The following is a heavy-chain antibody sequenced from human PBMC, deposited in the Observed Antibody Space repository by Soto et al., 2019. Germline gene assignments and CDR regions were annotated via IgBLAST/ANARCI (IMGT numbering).Heavy chain of an antibody. J-gene: IGHJ3*02. D-gene: IGHD3-9*01. V-gene: IGHV3-33*01. CDR2: IWYDGSNK. Sequence: AGGSLRLSCAASGFTFSSYGMHWVRQAPGKGLEWVAVIWYDGSNKYYADSVKGRFTISRDNSKNTLCLQMNSLRAEDTAVYYCARDGLGILTGWFAFDIWGQGTMVTVSS. CDR1: GFTFSSYG. CDR3: ARDGLGILTGWFAFDI.